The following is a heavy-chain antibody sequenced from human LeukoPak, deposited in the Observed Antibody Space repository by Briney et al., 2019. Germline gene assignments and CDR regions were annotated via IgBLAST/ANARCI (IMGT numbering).Heavy chain of an antibody. V-gene: IGHV3-66*01. CDR1: GFTVSSNY. J-gene: IGHJ4*02. D-gene: IGHD3-22*01. Sequence: GGSLRLSCAASGFTVSSNYMSWVRQAPGKGLEWVSVIYSAGNTYYADSVQGRFTMSRENPENTLHLQMNSLRAEDTAVYYCARAHDRGYYYGLDYWGQGTLVTVSP. CDR3: ARAHDRGYYYGLDY. CDR2: IYSAGNT.